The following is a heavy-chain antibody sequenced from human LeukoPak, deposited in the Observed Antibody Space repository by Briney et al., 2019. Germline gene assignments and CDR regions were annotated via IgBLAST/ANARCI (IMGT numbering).Heavy chain of an antibody. Sequence: GRSLRLSCAASGFTFSTYGMNWVRQAPGKGLEWVAVIWRDGSEKYYADSVKDRFTISRDNSKNTLYLQMNSLRAEDTAVYFCARSNNAFDYWGQGSLVTVSS. D-gene: IGHD1/OR15-1a*01. CDR3: ARSNNAFDY. CDR1: GFTFSTYG. CDR2: IWRDGSEK. V-gene: IGHV3-33*01. J-gene: IGHJ4*02.